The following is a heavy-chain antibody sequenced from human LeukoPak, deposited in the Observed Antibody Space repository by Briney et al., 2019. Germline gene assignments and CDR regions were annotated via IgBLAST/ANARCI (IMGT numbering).Heavy chain of an antibody. CDR1: GGSISSYY. CDR3: ARDLSYYDSSGYSQPPDY. Sequence: SETLFLTCTVSGGSISSYYWSWIRQPPGKGLEWIGYIYYSGSTNYNPPLKSRVTISVDTSKNQFSLKLSSVTAADTAVYYCARDLSYYDSSGYSQPPDYWGQGTLVTVSS. CDR2: IYYSGST. D-gene: IGHD3-22*01. V-gene: IGHV4-59*12. J-gene: IGHJ4*02.